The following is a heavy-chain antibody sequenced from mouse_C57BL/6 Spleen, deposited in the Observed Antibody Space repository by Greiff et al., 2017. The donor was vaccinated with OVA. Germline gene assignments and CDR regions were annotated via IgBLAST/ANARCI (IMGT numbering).Heavy chain of an antibody. Sequence: QVQLQQSGAELVRPGASVKLSCKASGYTFTDYYINWVKQRPGQGLEWIARIYPGSGNTYYNEKFKGKATLTAEKSSSTAYMQLSSLTSEDSAVYFCARDDGYWYFDVWGTGTTVTVSS. CDR3: ARDDGYWYFDV. CDR2: IYPGSGNT. V-gene: IGHV1-76*01. D-gene: IGHD2-3*01. CDR1: GYTFTDYY. J-gene: IGHJ1*03.